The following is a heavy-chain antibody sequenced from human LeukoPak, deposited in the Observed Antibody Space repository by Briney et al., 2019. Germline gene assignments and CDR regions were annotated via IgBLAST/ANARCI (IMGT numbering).Heavy chain of an antibody. CDR3: ARESGSLYYFDY. J-gene: IGHJ4*02. CDR2: ITSSSSTI. Sequence: SGGSLRLSCAASGFTFSSYSMNWVRQAPGKGLEWISYITSSSSTIYYADSVKGRFTISRDNAQNSLYLQMNSLRAEDTAVYYCARESGSLYYFDYWGQGTLVTVSS. D-gene: IGHD5-12*01. CDR1: GFTFSSYS. V-gene: IGHV3-48*01.